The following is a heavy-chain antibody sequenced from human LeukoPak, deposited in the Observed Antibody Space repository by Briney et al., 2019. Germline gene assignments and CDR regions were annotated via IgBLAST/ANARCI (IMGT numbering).Heavy chain of an antibody. CDR1: GGSISSGGYS. J-gene: IGHJ4*02. CDR2: IYYSGST. CDR3: ATDYYDSSGYYWRRRQADY. D-gene: IGHD3-22*01. Sequence: SETLSLTCAVSGGSISSGGYSWSWIRQPPGKGLEWIGYIYYSGSTYYNPSLKSRVTISVDTSKNQFSLKLSSVTAADTAVYYCATDYYDSSGYYWRRRQADYWGQGTLVTVSS. V-gene: IGHV4-30-2*03.